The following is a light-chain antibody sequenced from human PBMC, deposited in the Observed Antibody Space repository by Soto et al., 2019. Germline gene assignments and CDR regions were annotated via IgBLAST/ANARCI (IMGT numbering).Light chain of an antibody. CDR3: QQFFITPLT. CDR1: QSVLYSSSDKNY. CDR2: WAS. J-gene: IGKJ4*01. V-gene: IGKV4-1*01. Sequence: DIVMTQSPDSLAVSLGERATINCKSSQSVLYSSSDKNYLAWYQQKPGQPPKLLIYWASTRDSGVPDRFSGSGSGTDFTLTISSLQAEDVAVYYCQQFFITPLTFGGGTKVEIK.